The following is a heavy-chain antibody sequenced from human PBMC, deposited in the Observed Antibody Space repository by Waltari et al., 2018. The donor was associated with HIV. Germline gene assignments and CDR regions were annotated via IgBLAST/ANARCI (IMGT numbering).Heavy chain of an antibody. V-gene: IGHV3-23*01. D-gene: IGHD3-22*01. CDR2: INGGTTGT. Sequence: VQLLESGGDLQQPGGSLRLSCAASGFIFSSYAMSWVCQAPGRGLEWVSSINGGTTGTFYAYSVKGWFTISRDSSKNTLYLQMNSLRAEDTAVYYCAKDRSYDSSGYFDYWGEGTLVTVSS. CDR3: AKDRSYDSSGYFDY. CDR1: GFIFSSYA. J-gene: IGHJ4*02.